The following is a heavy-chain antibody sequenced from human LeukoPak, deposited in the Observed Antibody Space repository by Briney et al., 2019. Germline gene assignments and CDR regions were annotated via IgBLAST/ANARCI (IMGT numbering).Heavy chain of an antibody. V-gene: IGHV4-38-2*02. J-gene: IGHJ6*03. Sequence: SETLSLTCAVSGYSISSGFYWGRIRQPPGKGLEWIGSIYHSGTTYYNPSLKSRVTISVDTSKNQFSLKLTSVTAADTAVYYCARDGGSGYATYYYMDVWGKGTTVTVSS. CDR1: GYSISSGFY. D-gene: IGHD5-12*01. CDR2: IYHSGTT. CDR3: ARDGGSGYATYYYMDV.